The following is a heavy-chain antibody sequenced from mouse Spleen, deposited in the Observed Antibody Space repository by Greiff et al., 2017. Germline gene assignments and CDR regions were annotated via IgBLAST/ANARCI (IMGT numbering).Heavy chain of an antibody. CDR1: GYSITSGYD. CDR2: ISYSGST. V-gene: IGHV3-1*01. Sequence: VQLQQSGPGMVKPSQSLSLTCTVTGYSITSGYDWHWIRHFPGNKLEWMGYISYSGSTNYNPSLKSRISITHDTSKNHFFLKLNSVTTEDTATYYCARELYDGSYWYFDVWGAGTTVTVSS. D-gene: IGHD2-1*01. J-gene: IGHJ1*01. CDR3: ARELYDGSYWYFDV.